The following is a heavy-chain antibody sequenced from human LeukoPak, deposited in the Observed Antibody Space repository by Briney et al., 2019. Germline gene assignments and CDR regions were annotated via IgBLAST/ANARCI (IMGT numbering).Heavy chain of an antibody. J-gene: IGHJ3*02. V-gene: IGHV4-59*08. CDR3: ARPGALYGSEMGAFDI. CDR2: IYYSGST. Sequence: PSETLSLTCTVSGGSISSYYWSWIRQPPGKGLERIGYIYYSGSTNYNPSLKSRVTISVDTSKNQFSLKLSSVTAADTAVYYCARPGALYGSEMGAFDIWGQGTMVTVSS. D-gene: IGHD3-10*01. CDR1: GGSISSYY.